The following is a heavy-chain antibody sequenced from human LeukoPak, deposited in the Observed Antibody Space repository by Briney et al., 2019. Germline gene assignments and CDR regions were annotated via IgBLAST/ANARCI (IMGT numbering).Heavy chain of an antibody. J-gene: IGHJ5*02. D-gene: IGHD3-9*01. V-gene: IGHV3-23*01. CDR3: ARGATYSDVLTGPNWFDP. Sequence: GGSLRLSCAASGFTLSTYAMSWVRQTPGKGLEWVAATSSSDAGTYHADSVRGRFTISRDNSKNTLYLQMISLRAEDTAVYYCARGATYSDVLTGPNWFDPWGQGTLVTVSS. CDR2: TSSSDAGT. CDR1: GFTLSTYA.